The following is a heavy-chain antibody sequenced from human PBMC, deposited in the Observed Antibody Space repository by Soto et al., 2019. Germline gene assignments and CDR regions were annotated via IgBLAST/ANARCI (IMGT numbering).Heavy chain of an antibody. CDR1: GFTFSNAW. J-gene: IGHJ4*02. V-gene: IGHV3-15*01. CDR2: IKSKTDGGTT. CDR3: TSDMIVVVIGY. Sequence: EVKLLESGGGLVQPGGSLRLSCAASGFTFSNAWMSWVRQAPGKGLEWVGRIKSKTDGGTTDYAAPVKGRFTISRDDSKNTLYLQMNSLKTEDTAVYYCTSDMIVVVIGYWGQGTLVTVSS. D-gene: IGHD3-22*01.